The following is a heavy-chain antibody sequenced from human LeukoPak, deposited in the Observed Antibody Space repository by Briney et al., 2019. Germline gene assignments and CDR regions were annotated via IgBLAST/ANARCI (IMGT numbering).Heavy chain of an antibody. CDR3: AKSTGWFDP. V-gene: IGHV4-59*10. Sequence: PSETLSLTCAVYGGSFNSYYWSWIRQPAGKGLEWIGRIYTSGSTNYNPSLKSRVTMSVDTSKNQFSLKPSSVTAADTAVYYCAKSTGWFDPWGQGTLVTVSS. CDR1: GGSFNSYY. J-gene: IGHJ5*02. CDR2: IYTSGST.